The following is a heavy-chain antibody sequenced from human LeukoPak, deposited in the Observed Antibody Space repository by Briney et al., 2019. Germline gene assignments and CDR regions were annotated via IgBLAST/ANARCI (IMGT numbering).Heavy chain of an antibody. D-gene: IGHD4-11*01. CDR1: GGSISSSSYS. CDR3: ARYVYSNYNWFDP. V-gene: IGHV4-39*07. Sequence: SETLSLTCTVSGGSISSSSYSWGWIRQPPGKGLEWIGSIYYSGSTYYNPSLKSRVTISVDTSKNQFSLKLSSVTAADTAVYYCARYVYSNYNWFDPWGQGTLVTVSS. J-gene: IGHJ5*02. CDR2: IYYSGST.